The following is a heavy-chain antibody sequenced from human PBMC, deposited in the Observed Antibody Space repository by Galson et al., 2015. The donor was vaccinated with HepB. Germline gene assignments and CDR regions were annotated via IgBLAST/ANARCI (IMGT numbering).Heavy chain of an antibody. CDR2: IKQDGSEK. V-gene: IGHV3-7*01. J-gene: IGHJ5*02. D-gene: IGHD3-16*01. CDR1: GFTFSNYW. Sequence: SLRLSCAASGFTFSNYWMSWVRQAPGKGLEWVANIKQDGSEKHYVDSVKGRFTISRDNVKNSLYLQMSTLRAEDTAVYYCASAACTYTTSCSPDFPWGQGTLVTVSS. CDR3: ASAACTYTTSCSPDFP.